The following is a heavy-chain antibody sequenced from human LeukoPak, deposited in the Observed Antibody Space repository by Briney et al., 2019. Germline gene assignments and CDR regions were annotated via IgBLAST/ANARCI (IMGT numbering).Heavy chain of an antibody. J-gene: IGHJ4*02. CDR2: INPNSGGT. D-gene: IGHD6-25*01. CDR1: GYTFTGFY. CDR3: AAGVQREYYFDY. Sequence: ASVKVSCKASGYTFTGFYIHWVRQAPEQGLEWMGWINPNSGGTKYAQRFQGRVTMTRDTSISTAYMELSSLRSEDTAVYYCAAGVQREYYFDYWGQGTLVTVSS. V-gene: IGHV1-2*02.